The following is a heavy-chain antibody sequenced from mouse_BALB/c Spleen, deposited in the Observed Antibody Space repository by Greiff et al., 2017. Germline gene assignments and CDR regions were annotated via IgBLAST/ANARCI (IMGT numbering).Heavy chain of an antibody. D-gene: IGHD2-3*01. CDR2: ISSGGSYT. CDR3: TRDFDGIAY. J-gene: IGHJ3*01. CDR1: GFTFSSYT. Sequence: EVMLVESGGGLVKPGGSLKLSCAASGFTFSSYTMSWVRQTPEKRLEWVATISSGGSYTYYPDSVKGRFTISRDNAKNTLYLQMSSLKSEDTAMYYCTRDFDGIAYWGQGTLVTVSA. V-gene: IGHV5-6-4*01.